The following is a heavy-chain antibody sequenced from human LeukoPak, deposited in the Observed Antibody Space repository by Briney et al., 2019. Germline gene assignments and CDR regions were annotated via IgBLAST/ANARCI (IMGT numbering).Heavy chain of an antibody. Sequence: PSETLSLTCTVSGGSISSYYWSWIRQPAGKGLEWIGRIYTSGSTNYNPSLKSRVTMSVDTSKNQFSLKLSSVTAADTAVYYCARDRLVATISANYYYYYGMDVWGQGTTVTVSS. V-gene: IGHV4-4*07. CDR2: IYTSGST. CDR1: GGSISSYY. D-gene: IGHD5-12*01. CDR3: ARDRLVATISANYYYYYGMDV. J-gene: IGHJ6*02.